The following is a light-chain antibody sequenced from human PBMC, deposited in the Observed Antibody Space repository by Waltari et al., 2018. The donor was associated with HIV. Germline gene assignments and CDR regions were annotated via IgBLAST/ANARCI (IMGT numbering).Light chain of an antibody. J-gene: IGLJ1*01. Sequence: QSALTQPASVSGSPGQSITISCTATTSDVAAYDYVPWYQHHPGKAPKLIIYEVSNRPSGVSDRFSGSKSVNTASLTISGLQAEDEADYYCSSFTTSITLLFATGTKVTVL. CDR3: SSFTTSITLL. CDR2: EVS. CDR1: TSDVAAYDY. V-gene: IGLV2-14*01.